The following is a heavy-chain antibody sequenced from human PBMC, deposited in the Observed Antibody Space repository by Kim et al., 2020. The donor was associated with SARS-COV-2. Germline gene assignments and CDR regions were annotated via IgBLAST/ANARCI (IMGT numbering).Heavy chain of an antibody. D-gene: IGHD2-2*01. J-gene: IGHJ6*02. CDR3: ASRVVPAAMDGMDV. V-gene: IGHV3-21*01. Sequence: AASVKGRFTISRDNAKNSLYLQMNSLRAEDTAVYDCASRVVPAAMDGMDVWGQWTTVTVSS.